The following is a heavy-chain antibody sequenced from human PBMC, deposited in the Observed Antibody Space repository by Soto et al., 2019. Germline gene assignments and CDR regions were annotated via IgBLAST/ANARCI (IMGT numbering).Heavy chain of an antibody. D-gene: IGHD6-13*01. CDR3: AKAYSNSWPNDWFDP. CDR2: ITGSGAGS. J-gene: IGHJ5*02. V-gene: IGHV3-23*01. CDR1: GFTFSSYA. Sequence: EVQLLESGGGWLQPGGSLRLSCAASGFTFSSYAMNWVRQAPGKGLEWVPGITGSGAGSYYSDSVKGRFTISRDNSKNTLYLQMNSLRAEDTDVYYCAKAYSNSWPNDWFDPWGQGTLVTVSS.